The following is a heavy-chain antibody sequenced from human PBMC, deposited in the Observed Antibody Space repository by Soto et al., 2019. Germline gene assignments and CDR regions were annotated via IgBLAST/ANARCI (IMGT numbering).Heavy chain of an antibody. CDR2: INYDGYS. Sequence: QVQLQESGPGLVKPSETLSLPCTVSGGSITNYYCSWFRPPPGKGLEWIGYINYDGYSAYNLSLKRRVTLSMDASKTQFSLMLESGTATDTAVYYCARHGFGPLHGLVDVWGPGTTVIVSS. V-gene: IGHV4-59*08. D-gene: IGHD3-10*01. CDR3: ARHGFGPLHGLVDV. CDR1: GGSITNYY. J-gene: IGHJ6*02.